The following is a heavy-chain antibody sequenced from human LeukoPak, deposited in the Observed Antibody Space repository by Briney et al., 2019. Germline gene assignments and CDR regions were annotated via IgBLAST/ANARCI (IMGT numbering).Heavy chain of an antibody. CDR2: IIPIFGTA. CDR3: AKGACSGGSCNTDY. Sequence: SVNVSCKASGGTFSSYAISWVRQAPGQGLEWMGGIIPIFGTANYAQKFQGRVTITADESTSTAYMELSSLRSEDTAVYYCAKGACSGGSCNTDYWGQGTLVTVSS. D-gene: IGHD2-15*01. J-gene: IGHJ4*02. CDR1: GGTFSSYA. V-gene: IGHV1-69*13.